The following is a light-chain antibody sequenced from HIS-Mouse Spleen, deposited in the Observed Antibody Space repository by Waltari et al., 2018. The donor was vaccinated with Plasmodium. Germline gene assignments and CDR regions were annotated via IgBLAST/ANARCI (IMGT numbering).Light chain of an antibody. CDR3: MIWPSNASGV. CDR2: YYSDSDK. J-gene: IGLJ3*02. Sequence: QPVLTQPPSSSASPGESARLTCTLPSDLNVGSYNIYWYQQKPGSPPRYLLYYYSDSDKGQGSGVPSLFSVSKDASRNTGSLLIAGLQSGDEADYYCMIWPSNASGVFGGGTKLTVL. V-gene: IGLV5-37*01. CDR1: SDLNVGSYN.